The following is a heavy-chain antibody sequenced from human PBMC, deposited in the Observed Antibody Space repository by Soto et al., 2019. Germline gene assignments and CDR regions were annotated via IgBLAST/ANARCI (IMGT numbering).Heavy chain of an antibody. CDR3: ARVGGFLEWFAPYYYYGMDV. V-gene: IGHV3-48*02. J-gene: IGHJ6*02. D-gene: IGHD3-3*01. CDR1: GFTFSSYS. Sequence: PGGSLRLSCAASGFTFSSYSINWVRQAPGKGLEWVSYISSSSSTIYYADSVKGRFTISRDNAKNSLYLQMNSLRDEDTAVYYCARVGGFLEWFAPYYYYGMDVWGQGTTVTVYS. CDR2: ISSSSSTI.